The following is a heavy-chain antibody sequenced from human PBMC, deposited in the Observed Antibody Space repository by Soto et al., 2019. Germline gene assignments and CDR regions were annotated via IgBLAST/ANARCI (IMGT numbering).Heavy chain of an antibody. V-gene: IGHV4-59*01. CDR3: ASSATSPRIEVWFDS. CDR2: IYYSGST. Sequence: SETLSLTCTVSGGSISSYYWSWIRQPPGKGLEWIGYIYYSGSTNYNPSLKSGVTITVDTSKNQFSLKLSSVTAADTAVYYCASSATSPRIEVWFDSWGQGTLVTVSS. J-gene: IGHJ5*01. D-gene: IGHD5-12*01. CDR1: GGSISSYY.